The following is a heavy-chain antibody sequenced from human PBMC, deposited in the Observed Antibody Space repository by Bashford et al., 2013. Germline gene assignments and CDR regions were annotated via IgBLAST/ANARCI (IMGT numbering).Heavy chain of an antibody. Sequence: VRQAPGKGLEWVSYITSSGSSIYYADFVKGRFTISRDNAKNSLYLQMNSLRAEDTATYYCVSGYRYGSDYWGQGTLVTVSS. V-gene: IGHV3-48*03. D-gene: IGHD5-18*01. CDR3: VSGYRYGSDY. CDR2: ITSSGSSI. J-gene: IGHJ4*02.